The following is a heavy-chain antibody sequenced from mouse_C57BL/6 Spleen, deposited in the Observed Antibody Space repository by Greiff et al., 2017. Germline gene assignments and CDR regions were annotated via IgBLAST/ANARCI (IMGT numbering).Heavy chain of an antibody. CDR2: ILPGSGST. V-gene: IGHV1-9*01. CDR1: GYTFTGYW. Sequence: QVQLKQSGAELMKPGASVKLPCKATGYTFTGYWIEWVKQRPGHGLEWIGEILPGSGSTNYNEKFKGKATFTADTSSNTAYMQLSSLTTESSAIYYCSSSYGSCPAWFAYWGQGTLVTVSA. D-gene: IGHD1-1*01. J-gene: IGHJ3*01. CDR3: SSSYGSCPAWFAY.